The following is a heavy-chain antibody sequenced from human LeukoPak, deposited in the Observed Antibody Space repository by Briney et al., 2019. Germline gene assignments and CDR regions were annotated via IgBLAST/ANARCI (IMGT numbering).Heavy chain of an antibody. J-gene: IGHJ3*02. CDR2: IYYSGST. V-gene: IGHV4-59*01. D-gene: IGHD1-26*01. CDR1: GGSISSYY. CDR3: ARESGRATQGDDAFDI. Sequence: SETLSLTCTVSGGSISSYYWSWIRQPPGKGLEWIGYIYYSGSTNYNPSLKSRVTISVDTSKNQFPLKLSSVTAADTAVYYCARESGRATQGDDAFDIWGQGTMVTVSS.